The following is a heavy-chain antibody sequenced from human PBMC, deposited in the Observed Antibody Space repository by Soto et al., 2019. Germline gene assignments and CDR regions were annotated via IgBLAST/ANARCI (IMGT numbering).Heavy chain of an antibody. J-gene: IGHJ4*02. CDR2: ISYDGSNK. Sequence: QVQLVESGGGVVQPGRSLRLSCAASGFTFSSYGMHWVRKAPGKGLEWVAVISYDGSNKYYADSEKGRFTISRDNSKNTLYLHMNSLKAEDTAVYYCAKDPVAGSYDSSGYDVYFDYWGQGPLVTVSS. CDR3: AKDPVAGSYDSSGYDVYFDY. V-gene: IGHV3-30*18. D-gene: IGHD3-22*01. CDR1: GFTFSSYG.